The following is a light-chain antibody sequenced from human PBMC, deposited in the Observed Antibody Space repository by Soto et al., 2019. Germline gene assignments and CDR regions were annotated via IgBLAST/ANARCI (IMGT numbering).Light chain of an antibody. V-gene: IGLV2-14*01. CDR1: SSDVGRYTY. J-gene: IGLJ1*01. CDR2: DVY. Sequence: QSVLTQPASVSGSPGQSITISCAGTSSDVGRYTYVSWYQQHPGKAPKLIIYDVYNRPSGVSNRFSGSKSGNTASLTISGLQAEDDADYYCTSYTSTSTPYVFGGGTKLTVL. CDR3: TSYTSTSTPYV.